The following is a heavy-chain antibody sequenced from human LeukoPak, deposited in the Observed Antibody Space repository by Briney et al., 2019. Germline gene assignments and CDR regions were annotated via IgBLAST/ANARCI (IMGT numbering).Heavy chain of an antibody. J-gene: IGHJ4*02. V-gene: IGHV3-21*05. Sequence: PGGSLTLSCAASGFTFSSYSMNWVRQAPGKGLEWVSYISGSSIYTRYADSVKGRFTISRDNAKNSLYLQMNSLRAEDTALYYCVRDISGYYFDYWGQGTLVTVSS. CDR1: GFTFSSYS. CDR2: ISGSSIYT. D-gene: IGHD3-22*01. CDR3: VRDISGYYFDY.